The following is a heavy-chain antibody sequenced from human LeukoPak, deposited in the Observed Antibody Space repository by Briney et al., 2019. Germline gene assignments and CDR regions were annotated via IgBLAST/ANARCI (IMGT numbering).Heavy chain of an antibody. CDR1: GFTFHDYA. CDR2: ISWNSATT. V-gene: IGHV3-9*01. Sequence: ARSLRLSCAASGFTFHDYAMHWVRQAPGKGLEWVSGISWNSATTGYADFVEGRFTISRDNAKNSLFLQMNSLRPEDTALYYCAKGLTVTTNYFDYWGQGTLVTVSS. J-gene: IGHJ4*02. D-gene: IGHD4-17*01. CDR3: AKGLTVTTNYFDY.